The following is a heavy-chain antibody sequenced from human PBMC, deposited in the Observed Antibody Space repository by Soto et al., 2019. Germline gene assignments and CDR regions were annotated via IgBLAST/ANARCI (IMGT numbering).Heavy chain of an antibody. V-gene: IGHV3-74*01. Sequence: PGESLKISCAASGFTFSSYWMHWVRQAPGKGLVWVSRINSDGSSTYYADSVKGRFTISRDNAKNTLYLQMNSLRAEDTAVYYCSNWFDPWGQGTLVTVSS. CDR3: SNWFDP. CDR1: GFTFSSYW. J-gene: IGHJ5*02. CDR2: INSDGSST.